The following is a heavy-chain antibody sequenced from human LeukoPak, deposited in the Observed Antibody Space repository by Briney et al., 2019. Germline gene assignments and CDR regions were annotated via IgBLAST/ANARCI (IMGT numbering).Heavy chain of an antibody. D-gene: IGHD1-1*01. J-gene: IGHJ6*02. CDR1: GFTFSSYA. CDR2: ISGSGGST. Sequence: GGSLRLSCAASGFTFSSYAMSWVRQAPGKGLEWVSAISGSGGSTYYADSVKGRFTISRDNSKNTLYLQMNSLRAEDTAVYYCAKYRLERRGREHYYYGMDVWGQGTTVTASS. CDR3: AKYRLERRGREHYYYGMDV. V-gene: IGHV3-23*01.